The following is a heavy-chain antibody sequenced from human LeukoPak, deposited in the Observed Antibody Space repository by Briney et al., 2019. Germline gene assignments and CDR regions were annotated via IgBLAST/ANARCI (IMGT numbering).Heavy chain of an antibody. Sequence: PSETLSLTCTVSGGSISSYYWTWIRQPPGKGLEWIGYIYYSGSTNYNPSLKSRVTISVVTSKNQFSLKLSSVSAADTAVYYCARAGGYSGYASSWGQGTLVTVSS. D-gene: IGHD5-12*01. CDR3: ARAGGYSGYASS. V-gene: IGHV4-59*01. J-gene: IGHJ4*02. CDR2: IYYSGST. CDR1: GGSISSYY.